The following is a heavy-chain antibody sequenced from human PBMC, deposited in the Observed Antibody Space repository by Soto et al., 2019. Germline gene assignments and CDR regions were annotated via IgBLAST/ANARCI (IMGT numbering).Heavy chain of an antibody. CDR2: IIPLFRST. V-gene: IGHV1-69*01. CDR1: GGSFSDYA. D-gene: IGHD6-19*01. Sequence: QVQLVQSGAEVKKPGSSVKVSCKVSGGSFSDYAITWVRQAPGQGPEWMGGIIPLFRSTNFAQRFQGRVTITADESTTTAYMELSSLRSEDTAVYYCASVATRGWRTFDHWGQGTRVTVSS. CDR3: ASVATRGWRTFDH. J-gene: IGHJ4*02.